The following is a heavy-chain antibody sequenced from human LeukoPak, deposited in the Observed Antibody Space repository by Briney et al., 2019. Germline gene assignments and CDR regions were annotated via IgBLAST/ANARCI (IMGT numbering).Heavy chain of an antibody. CDR2: IYHSGAA. D-gene: IGHD3-10*01. V-gene: IGHV4-30-4*07. Sequence: SETLSLTCGVSGDSISSDGHSWSWIRQPPGKGLEWVGYIYHSGAAYHNPSLKSRLALSVDTSNNQFSLRLRSVTAADTAVYYCAREAPIFDSGNYFKSLGYWGQGTLATVSS. J-gene: IGHJ4*02. CDR1: GDSISSDGHS. CDR3: AREAPIFDSGNYFKSLGY.